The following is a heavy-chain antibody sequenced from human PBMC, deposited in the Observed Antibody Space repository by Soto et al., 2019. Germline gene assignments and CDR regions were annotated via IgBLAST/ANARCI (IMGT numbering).Heavy chain of an antibody. CDR3: ARDKDRVFDMSVPQFDY. D-gene: IGHD2-8*01. V-gene: IGHV1-18*04. CDR1: GYTFTSYG. CDR2: INPYNGDT. J-gene: IGHJ4*02. Sequence: WASVKVSCKASGYTFTSYGISWVRQAPGQGLELMGWINPYNGDTNYAQKVQGRVTVTIDTSTTTAYMELRSLTSDDTAVYYCARDKDRVFDMSVPQFDYWGQGTLVTVSS.